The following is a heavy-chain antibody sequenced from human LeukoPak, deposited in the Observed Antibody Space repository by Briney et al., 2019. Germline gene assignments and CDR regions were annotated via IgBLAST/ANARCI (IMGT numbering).Heavy chain of an antibody. CDR2: ISAYNGNT. V-gene: IGHV1-18*01. D-gene: IGHD2-2*01. CDR1: GYTFTSYG. J-gene: IGHJ4*02. Sequence: GASVKVSCKASGYTFTSYGISWVRQAPGQGLEWMGWISAYNGNTNYAQKLQGRVTMTTDTSMSTAYMELRSLRSDDTAVYYCARGGYCSSTSCYPILIFDYWGQGTLVTVSS. CDR3: ARGGYCSSTSCYPILIFDY.